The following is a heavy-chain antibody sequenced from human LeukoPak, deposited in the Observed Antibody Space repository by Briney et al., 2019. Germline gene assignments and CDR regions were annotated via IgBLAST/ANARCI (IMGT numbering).Heavy chain of an antibody. V-gene: IGHV3-74*01. D-gene: IGHD6-19*01. CDR3: AREGQWLVLDFDY. CDR2: INTDGTRI. J-gene: IGHJ4*02. Sequence: GGSLRLSCDTSGFTFSSYWMHWVRQAPGKGLEWLSRINTDGTRITYADSVKGRVTVSRDNAKNTLYLQMNSLRAEDTALYYCAREGQWLVLDFDYWGQGTLVTVSS. CDR1: GFTFSSYW.